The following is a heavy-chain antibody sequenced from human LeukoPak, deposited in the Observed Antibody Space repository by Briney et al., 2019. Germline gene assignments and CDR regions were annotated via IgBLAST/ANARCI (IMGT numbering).Heavy chain of an antibody. CDR3: ARLGSDYIEDH. Sequence: PGGSLRLSCAASGFTFSSYEMNWVRQAPGKGLEWVSYISSSGSTIYYADSVKGRFTISRDNAKNSLYLQMNSLRAEDTAVYYCARLGSDYIEDHWGQGTLVTVSS. D-gene: IGHD4-11*01. V-gene: IGHV3-48*03. CDR2: ISSSGSTI. J-gene: IGHJ4*02. CDR1: GFTFSSYE.